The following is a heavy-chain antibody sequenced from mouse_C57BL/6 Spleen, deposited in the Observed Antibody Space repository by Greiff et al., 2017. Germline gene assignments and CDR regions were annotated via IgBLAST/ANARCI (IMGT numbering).Heavy chain of an antibody. D-gene: IGHD2-2*01. Sequence: QVQLQQPGAELVKPGASVKLSCKASGYTFTSYWMHWVKQRPGQGLEWIGEIDPSDSYTNYNQKFKGKSTLTVDNSSSTAYLQLSSLTSEGSAVYDGARRLWLTHYYAMDYWGQGTTVTVSS. CDR1: GYTFTSYW. J-gene: IGHJ4*01. CDR3: ARRLWLTHYYAMDY. CDR2: IDPSDSYT. V-gene: IGHV1-69*01.